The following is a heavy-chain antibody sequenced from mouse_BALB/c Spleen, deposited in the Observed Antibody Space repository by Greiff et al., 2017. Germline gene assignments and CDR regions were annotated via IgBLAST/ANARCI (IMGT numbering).Heavy chain of an antibody. D-gene: IGHD1-1*01. Sequence: EVHLVESGGGLVQPGGSLKLSCAASGFTFSSYGMSWVRQTPDKRLELVATINSNGGSTYYPDSVKGRFTISRDNAKNTLYLQMSSLKSEDTAMYYCARDDYGYFDYWGQGTTLTVSS. CDR3: ARDDYGYFDY. CDR1: GFTFSSYG. V-gene: IGHV5-6-3*01. CDR2: INSNGGST. J-gene: IGHJ2*01.